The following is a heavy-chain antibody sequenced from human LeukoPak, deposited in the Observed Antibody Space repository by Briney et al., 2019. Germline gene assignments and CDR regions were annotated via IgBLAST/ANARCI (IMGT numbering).Heavy chain of an antibody. CDR3: ARDARYCSSTSRSNYYYMDV. Sequence: ASVKVSCKASGYTFTSYYMHWVRQAPGQGLEWMGIINPSGGSTSYAQKFQGRVTMTRDTSTSTVYMELSSLRSDDTAVYYCARDARYCSSTSRSNYYYMDVWGKGTTVTVSS. CDR2: INPSGGST. CDR1: GYTFTSYY. J-gene: IGHJ6*03. V-gene: IGHV1-46*01. D-gene: IGHD2-2*01.